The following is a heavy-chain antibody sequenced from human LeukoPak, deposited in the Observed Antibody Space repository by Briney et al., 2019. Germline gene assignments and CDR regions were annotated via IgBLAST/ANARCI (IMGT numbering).Heavy chain of an antibody. D-gene: IGHD1/OR15-1a*01. V-gene: IGHV1-2*02. Sequence: ASVKVSCKASGYTFTGYYMHWVRQAPGQGLEWMGWINPNSGGTNYAQKFQGRVTMTRDTSISTAYMELSRLRSDDTAVYYCAREGGLPTRSAHDAFGIWGQGTMVTVSS. CDR1: GYTFTGYY. CDR3: AREGGLPTRSAHDAFGI. J-gene: IGHJ3*02. CDR2: INPNSGGT.